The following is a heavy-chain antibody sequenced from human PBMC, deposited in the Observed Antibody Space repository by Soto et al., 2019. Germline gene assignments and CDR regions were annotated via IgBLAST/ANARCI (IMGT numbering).Heavy chain of an antibody. CDR1: GFTFGDYA. CDR2: LSGSGTST. Sequence: GGSLRLSCTASGFTFGDYAMNWVRQAPGKGLEWVSGLSGSGTSTYYADSVKGRFTISRDNSRDTLFLQMNSLTADDTAVYYCAKATTNGGWFNPFDSWGQGALVTVSS. J-gene: IGHJ4*02. CDR3: AKATTNGGWFNPFDS. V-gene: IGHV3-23*01. D-gene: IGHD6-19*01.